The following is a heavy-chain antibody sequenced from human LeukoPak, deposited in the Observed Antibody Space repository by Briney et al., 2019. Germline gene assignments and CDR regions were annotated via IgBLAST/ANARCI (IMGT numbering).Heavy chain of an antibody. J-gene: IGHJ4*02. CDR1: GGSISSGGYY. V-gene: IGHV4-31*03. CDR3: ARVVSGYRFDY. Sequence: PAETLSLTCTVSGGSISSGGYYWSWIRQHPGKGLQWIGYIYYSGSTYYNPSLKSRVTISVDTSKNQFSLKLSSVTAADTAVYYCARVVSGYRFDYWGQGTLVTVSS. D-gene: IGHD3-22*01. CDR2: IYYSGST.